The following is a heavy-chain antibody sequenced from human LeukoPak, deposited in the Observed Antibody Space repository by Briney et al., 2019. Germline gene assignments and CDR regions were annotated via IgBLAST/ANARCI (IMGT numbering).Heavy chain of an antibody. V-gene: IGHV4-59*08. D-gene: IGHD3-22*01. CDR2: IYYSGST. CDR1: GGSISIYY. J-gene: IGHJ4*02. CDR3: ARHLSGKVITFEH. Sequence: ASETLSLTCTVSGGSISIYYWSWIRQPPGKGLEWIGYIYYSGSTYYHPSLKSRVSISVDTSKNQFYLRLTSVTAADTALYYCARHLSGKVITFEHWGLGTRVIVSS.